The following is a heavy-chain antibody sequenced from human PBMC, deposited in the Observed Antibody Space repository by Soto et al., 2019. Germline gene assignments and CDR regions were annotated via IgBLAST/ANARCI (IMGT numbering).Heavy chain of an antibody. CDR2: IVPIYRTA. D-gene: IGHD6-13*01. V-gene: IGHV1-69*01. CDR3: ARDSGAKLSSS. Sequence: QVQLVQSGAEVREPGSSVKVSCKASGGPFSSYRINWVRQAPGQGLEWVGGIVPIYRTADYAQKFQGRVSITADESARTTYLELSSLKSQDTAVYYGARDSGAKLSSSWGQGTLVTVSS. CDR1: GGPFSSYR. J-gene: IGHJ4*02.